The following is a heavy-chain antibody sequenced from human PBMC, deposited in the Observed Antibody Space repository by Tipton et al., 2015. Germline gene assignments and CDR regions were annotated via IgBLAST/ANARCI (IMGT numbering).Heavy chain of an antibody. J-gene: IGHJ4*02. CDR3: ARLPPPELRYFDWLSHFDY. CDR1: GGSVTSNNYF. D-gene: IGHD3-9*01. V-gene: IGHV4-30-4*08. Sequence: TLSLTCSVSGGSVTSNNYFWSWIRQPPGKGLEWIGYSYYSGSTYYNPSLKSRLTISVDTSKNQFSLKLSSVTAADTAVYYCARLPPPELRYFDWLSHFDYWGQGTVVTVSS. CDR2: SYYSGST.